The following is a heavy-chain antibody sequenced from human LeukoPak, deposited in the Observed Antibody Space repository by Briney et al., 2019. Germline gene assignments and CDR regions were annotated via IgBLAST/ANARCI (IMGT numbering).Heavy chain of an antibody. Sequence: PGGSLRLSCAASGFTFSSYAMSWVRQAPGKGLEWVSAISGSGGSTYYADSVKGRFTISRDNSKNTLYLQMNSLRAEDTAVYYCAKGVRGYCSGGSCYVMQWGQGTLVTVSS. CDR3: AKGVRGYCSGGSCYVMQ. J-gene: IGHJ4*02. V-gene: IGHV3-23*01. CDR1: GFTFSSYA. CDR2: ISGSGGST. D-gene: IGHD2-15*01.